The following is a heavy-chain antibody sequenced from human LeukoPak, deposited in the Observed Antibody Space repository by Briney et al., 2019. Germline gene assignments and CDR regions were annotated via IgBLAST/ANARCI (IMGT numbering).Heavy chain of an antibody. CDR3: ARERTDQLLLDF. J-gene: IGHJ4*02. CDR1: GVTFGAYA. V-gene: IGHV3-21*01. Sequence: GGSPRLSCAASGVTFGAYAMNWVRQEAGKGLEWVSSISYSGRDKFYADSVKGRFTISRDNTKNSLYLEMNNLRAEDTAVFYCARERTDQLLLDFWGQGALVTVSS. CDR2: ISYSGRDK. D-gene: IGHD1-1*01.